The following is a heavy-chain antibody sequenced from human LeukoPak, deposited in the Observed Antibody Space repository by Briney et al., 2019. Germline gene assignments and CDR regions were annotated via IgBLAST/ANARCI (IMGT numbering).Heavy chain of an antibody. V-gene: IGHV3-30*02. Sequence: PGGSLRLSCAASGFTFSSYGMHWVRQAPGKGLEWVAFIRYDGSNKYYADSVKGRFTISRDNCKNTLYLQMNSLRAEDTAVYYCAKDARDRLRFLEWSSFDYWGQGTLVTVSS. D-gene: IGHD3-3*01. J-gene: IGHJ4*02. CDR3: AKDARDRLRFLEWSSFDY. CDR1: GFTFSSYG. CDR2: IRYDGSNK.